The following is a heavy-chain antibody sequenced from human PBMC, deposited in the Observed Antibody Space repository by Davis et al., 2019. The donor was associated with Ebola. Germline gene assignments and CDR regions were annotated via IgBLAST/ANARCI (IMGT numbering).Heavy chain of an antibody. CDR2: INPNDGRT. CDR3: ARAASSGWFYFDY. J-gene: IGHJ4*02. D-gene: IGHD6-19*01. Sequence: ASVKVSCKASGYTFTNYYMHWVRQAPGQGLEWMGMINPNDGRTIYAQKFQGRVTVTRDTSTTTVYMELSSLTSEDTAVYYCARAASSGWFYFDYWGQGTLVTVSS. V-gene: IGHV1-46*01. CDR1: GYTFTNYY.